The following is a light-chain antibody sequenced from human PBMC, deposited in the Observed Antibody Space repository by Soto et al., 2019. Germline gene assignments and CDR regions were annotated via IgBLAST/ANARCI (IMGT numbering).Light chain of an antibody. CDR3: QQKGSSSGVT. J-gene: IGKJ3*01. CDR1: ATVGGSY. CDR2: GAS. V-gene: IGKV3-20*01. Sequence: EIVLTQPPGSLSLSPRERATLSCRASATVGGSYLAWYQQKIGQGPRLLIYGASISTTGIPDRFSGSGSGKHFTLPIRRLEPEDFAVYDFQQKGSSSGVTLGPGTKV.